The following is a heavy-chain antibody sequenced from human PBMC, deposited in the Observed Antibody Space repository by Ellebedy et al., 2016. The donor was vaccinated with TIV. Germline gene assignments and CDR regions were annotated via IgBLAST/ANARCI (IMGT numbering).Heavy chain of an antibody. CDR3: ARGRPAVVGALNYGLDV. V-gene: IGHV4-34*01. D-gene: IGHD6-19*01. CDR1: GGSLSGYY. CDR2: IVHTGAT. J-gene: IGHJ6*02. Sequence: MPSETLSLTCAVSGGSLSGYYWSWIRQPPGKGLEWIGEIVHTGATNYNPSLKSRVSISQDTSKSKFSLQLSSVAAADTAVYYCARGRPAVVGALNYGLDVWGQGTTVTVSS.